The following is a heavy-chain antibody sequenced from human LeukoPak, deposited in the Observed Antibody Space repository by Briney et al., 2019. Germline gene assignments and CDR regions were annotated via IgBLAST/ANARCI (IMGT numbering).Heavy chain of an antibody. CDR2: IIPIFGTA. V-gene: IGHV1-69*13. Sequence: ASVKVSCKASGGTFSSYAISWVRQAPGQGLEWMGGIIPIFGTANCAQKFQGRVTITADESMSTAYMELSSLRSEDTAVYYCARGGLKAEVGTGWAFDIWGQGTMVTVSS. CDR1: GGTFSSYA. J-gene: IGHJ3*02. CDR3: ARGGLKAEVGTGWAFDI. D-gene: IGHD1-26*01.